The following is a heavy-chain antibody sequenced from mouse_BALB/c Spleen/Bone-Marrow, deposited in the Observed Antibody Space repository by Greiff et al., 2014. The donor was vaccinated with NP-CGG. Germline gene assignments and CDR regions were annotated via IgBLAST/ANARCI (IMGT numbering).Heavy chain of an antibody. J-gene: IGHJ3*01. CDR2: ISYSGTT. CDR3: ARAYGNYAFAY. D-gene: IGHD2-1*01. V-gene: IGHV3-2*02. CDR1: GYSITSDYA. Sequence: EVKVEESGPGLVKPSQSLSLTCTLTGYSITSDYAWNWIRQFPGDKLEWMGYISYSGTTNYNPSLKSRISITRDTSKNQFFLQLNSVTAEDTATYYCARAYGNYAFAYWGQGTLVTVSA.